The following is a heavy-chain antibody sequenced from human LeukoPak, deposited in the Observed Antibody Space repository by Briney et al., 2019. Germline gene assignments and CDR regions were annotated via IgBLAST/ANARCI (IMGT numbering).Heavy chain of an antibody. D-gene: IGHD1-26*01. CDR2: ISYDGSNK. CDR3: AREIVGAIFDY. CDR1: GFTFSSYA. Sequence: PGGSLRLSCAASGFTFSSYAMHWVRQAPGKGLEWVAVISYDGSNKYYADSVKGRFTISRDNPKNTLYLQMNSLRAEDTAVYYCAREIVGAIFDYWGQGTLVTVSS. J-gene: IGHJ4*02. V-gene: IGHV3-30-3*01.